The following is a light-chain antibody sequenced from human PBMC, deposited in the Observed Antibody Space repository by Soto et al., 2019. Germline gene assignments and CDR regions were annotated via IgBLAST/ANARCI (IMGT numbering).Light chain of an antibody. Sequence: EIVLTQSPATLSLSPGERATLSCRASQSASSYLAWYQQKPGQAPRLLIYDASNRATGIPARFSGSGSGTDFTLTISRLEPEDFAVYYCQQRSTWPYTFGQGTKLEIK. J-gene: IGKJ2*01. V-gene: IGKV3-11*01. CDR3: QQRSTWPYT. CDR1: QSASSY. CDR2: DAS.